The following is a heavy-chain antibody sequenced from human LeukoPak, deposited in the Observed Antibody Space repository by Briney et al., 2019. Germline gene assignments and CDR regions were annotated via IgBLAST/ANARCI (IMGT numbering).Heavy chain of an antibody. J-gene: IGHJ4*02. CDR2: INHSGST. D-gene: IGHD3-3*01. CDR1: GGSFSGYY. V-gene: IGHV4-34*01. CDR3: ASLNPASYYTDY. Sequence: SETLSLTCAAYGGSFSGYYWSWIRHPPGKGLEWIGEINHSGSTNYNPSLKSRVTISVDTSKNQFSLKLSSVTAADTAVYYCASLNPASYYTDYWGQGTLVTVSS.